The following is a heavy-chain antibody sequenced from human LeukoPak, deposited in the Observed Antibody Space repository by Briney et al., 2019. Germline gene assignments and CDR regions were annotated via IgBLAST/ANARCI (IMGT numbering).Heavy chain of an antibody. CDR1: GFTFSSYG. D-gene: IGHD1-7*01. Sequence: GGSLRLSCAASGFTFSSYGMHWVRQTPGRGLDWVALIWYDGTNKYYADSVKGRFTVSRDNSKNILYLQMNSLRAEDTAVYYCARDAAGTCLDYWGQGTLVTVSS. V-gene: IGHV3-33*01. J-gene: IGHJ4*02. CDR2: IWYDGTNK. CDR3: ARDAAGTCLDY.